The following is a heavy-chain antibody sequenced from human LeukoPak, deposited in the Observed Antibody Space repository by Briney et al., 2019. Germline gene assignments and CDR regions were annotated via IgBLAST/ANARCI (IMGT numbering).Heavy chain of an antibody. V-gene: IGHV3-21*01. CDR1: GFTLSNYD. D-gene: IGHD2-2*01. CDR2: ISTSSRYI. Sequence: GSLRLSCAASGFTLSNYDMNWVRQAPGKGLEWVSSISTSSRYIYYKDSVRGRFTIPRDDAKNSLYLEMNSLRAEDTAVYYCARADCSSSTCYLRRSWFDPWGQGTLVTVSS. J-gene: IGHJ5*02. CDR3: ARADCSSSTCYLRRSWFDP.